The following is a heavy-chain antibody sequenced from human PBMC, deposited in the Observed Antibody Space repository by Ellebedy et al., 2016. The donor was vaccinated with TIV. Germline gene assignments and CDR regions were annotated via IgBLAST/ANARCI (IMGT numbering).Heavy chain of an antibody. V-gene: IGHV3-23*01. CDR1: GFTFSSYA. CDR2: FSGSGT. CDR3: ANPTSY. J-gene: IGHJ4*02. D-gene: IGHD2/OR15-2a*01. Sequence: GESLKISCAASGFTFSSYAMSWVRQAPGKGLEWVAAFSGSGTYYRDSVKGRFTVSRDDSKNTLFLQMNSLRAEDTAIYYCANPTSYWGQGTLVTVSS.